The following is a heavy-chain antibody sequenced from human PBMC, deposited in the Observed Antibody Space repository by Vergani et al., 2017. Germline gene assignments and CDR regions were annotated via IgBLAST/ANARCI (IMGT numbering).Heavy chain of an antibody. CDR1: GGSISSSSYY. CDR2: IYYSGST. V-gene: IGHV4-39*07. D-gene: IGHD3-10*01. J-gene: IGHJ5*02. CDR3: ARSLGFGELLGSWFDP. Sequence: QLQLQESGPGLVKPSETLSLTCTVSGGSISSSSYYWGWIRQPPGKGLEWIGSIYYSGSTYYNPSLKSRVTISVDTSKNQFSLKLSSVTAADTAVYYCARSLGFGELLGSWFDPWGQGTLVTVSS.